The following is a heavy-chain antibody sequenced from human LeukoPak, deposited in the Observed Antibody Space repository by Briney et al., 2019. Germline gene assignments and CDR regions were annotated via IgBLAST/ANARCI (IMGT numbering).Heavy chain of an antibody. CDR1: GYTFTDYY. V-gene: IGHV1-2*02. J-gene: IGHJ6*02. D-gene: IGHD1-26*01. Sequence: ASVKVSCKASGYTFTDYYMHWVRQAPGQGLERMGWINPNSGGTNYAQKFQGRVTMTRDTSISTAYMELSRLRSDDTAVYYCASLGATTIYYYGMDVWGQGTTVTVSS. CDR3: ASLGATTIYYYGMDV. CDR2: INPNSGGT.